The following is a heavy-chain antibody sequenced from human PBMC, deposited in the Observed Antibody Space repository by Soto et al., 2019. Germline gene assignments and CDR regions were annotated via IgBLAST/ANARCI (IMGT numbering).Heavy chain of an antibody. Sequence: EVQLLESGGGLVQPGGSLRLSCAASGFTFSSYAMSWVRQAPGKGLEWVSAISGSGGSTYYADSVKGRFTISRDNSKNTLYLQMNSLRAEDTAVYYCAKDASYSGYEQTWGEDWFDPWGQGTLVTVSS. CDR1: GFTFSSYA. D-gene: IGHD5-12*01. V-gene: IGHV3-23*01. J-gene: IGHJ5*02. CDR2: ISGSGGST. CDR3: AKDASYSGYEQTWGEDWFDP.